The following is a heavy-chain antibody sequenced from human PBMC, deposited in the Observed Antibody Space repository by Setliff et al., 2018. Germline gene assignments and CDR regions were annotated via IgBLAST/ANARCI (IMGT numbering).Heavy chain of an antibody. CDR2: IIPLFGTT. CDR1: GGTFSSYG. Sequence: SVKVSCKASGGTFSSYGISWVRQAPGQGLEWMGGIIPLFGTTNYAQEFQGRVTITTDESTNTAYMELSSLRSEDTAMYYCARDRDIVVALDSIGASSLGDYWGQGTLVTVSS. J-gene: IGHJ4*02. CDR3: ARDRDIVVALDSIGASSLGDY. D-gene: IGHD2-15*01. V-gene: IGHV1-69*05.